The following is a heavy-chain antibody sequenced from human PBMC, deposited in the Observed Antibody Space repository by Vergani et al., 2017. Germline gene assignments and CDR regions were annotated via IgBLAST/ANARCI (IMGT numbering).Heavy chain of an antibody. D-gene: IGHD3/OR15-3a*01. V-gene: IGHV1-8*01. CDR3: ARGVLDSKYRHNWFGP. Sequence: QEQLVQSGAEVRKPGASVKVSCKASGYNFTSFDINWVGLATGQGLEWMGWMNPKSGNTAYAAKFQGRITMTRDSSTDTAYMEMKSLRSEDTAIYFCARGVLDSKYRHNWFGPWVQGTVVADS. CDR2: MNPKSGNT. J-gene: IGHJ5*02. CDR1: GYNFTSFD.